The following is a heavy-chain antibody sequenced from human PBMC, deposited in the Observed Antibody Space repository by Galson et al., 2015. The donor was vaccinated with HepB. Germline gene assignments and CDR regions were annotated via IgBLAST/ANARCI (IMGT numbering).Heavy chain of an antibody. D-gene: IGHD1-14*01. CDR2: IRSKAYGGTT. V-gene: IGHV3-49*04. CDR3: TRVDNPRESYFDY. CDR1: GFTFGDYA. J-gene: IGHJ4*02. Sequence: SLRLSCAASGFTFGDYAMSWVRQAPGKGLEWVGFIRSKAYGGTTEYAASVKGRFTISRDDSKSIAYLQMNSLKTEDTAVYYCTRVDNPRESYFDYWGQGTLVTVSS.